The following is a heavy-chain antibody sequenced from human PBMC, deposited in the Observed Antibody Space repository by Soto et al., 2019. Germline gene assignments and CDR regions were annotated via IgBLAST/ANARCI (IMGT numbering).Heavy chain of an antibody. CDR2: ISASGDRT. CDR3: AKGRPSGSYDY. D-gene: IGHD1-26*01. V-gene: IGHV3-23*01. CDR1: GFTFSSYV. Sequence: EVQLLESWGGLVQPGGSLRLSCAASGFTFSSYVMAWVRQAPGKGLAWVSGISASGDRTYYADSVRGRFTISRDDSKNTLYMHANGRRADDTAVYYCAKGRPSGSYDYWGQGTLVTVSS. J-gene: IGHJ4*02.